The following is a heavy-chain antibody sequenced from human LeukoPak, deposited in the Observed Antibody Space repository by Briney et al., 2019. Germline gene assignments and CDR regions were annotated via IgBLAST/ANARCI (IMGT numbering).Heavy chain of an antibody. J-gene: IGHJ4*02. V-gene: IGHV1-2*02. D-gene: IGHD6-13*01. CDR1: GYTFTGYY. CDR2: IDPNSGVT. CDR3: APIAAAVGEY. Sequence: GASVKVSCKASGYTFTGYYIHWVRQAPGQGLEWMGWIDPNSGVTNYAQKFQGRVTMTRDTSISTAYMELSRLRPDDAAVYYCAPIAAAVGEYWGQGTLATVSS.